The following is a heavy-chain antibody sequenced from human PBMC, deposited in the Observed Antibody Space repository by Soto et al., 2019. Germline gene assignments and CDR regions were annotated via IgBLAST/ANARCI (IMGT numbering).Heavy chain of an antibody. V-gene: IGHV1-69*02. CDR1: GGTFSSYT. CDR3: ARADYYYYYMDV. CDR2: IIPILGIA. J-gene: IGHJ6*03. Sequence: QVQLVQSGAEVKKPGSSVKVSCKASGGTFSSYTISWVRQAPGQGLEWMGRIIPILGIANYAQKFQGRVTITADKSTSTAYMELSSLRSEDTAGYYCARADYYYYYMDVWGKGTTVTVSS.